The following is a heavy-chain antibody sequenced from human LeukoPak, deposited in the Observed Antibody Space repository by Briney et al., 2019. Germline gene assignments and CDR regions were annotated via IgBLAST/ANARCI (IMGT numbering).Heavy chain of an antibody. Sequence: GESLKISCKGSGYSFTGHWIGWVRQMPGKGLEWMGIIYPGDSDTRYSPSFQGQVTISADKSISTAYLQWSSLKASDSARYYCGRHSGGYFYGMDVWGQGTTVTVSS. CDR3: GRHSGGYFYGMDV. CDR1: GYSFTGHW. CDR2: IYPGDSDT. J-gene: IGHJ6*02. V-gene: IGHV5-51*01.